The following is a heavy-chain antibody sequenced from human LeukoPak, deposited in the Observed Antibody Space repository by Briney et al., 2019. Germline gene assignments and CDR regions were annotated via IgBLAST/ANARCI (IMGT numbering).Heavy chain of an antibody. V-gene: IGHV4-59*08. CDR2: IYYSGST. CDR3: AKSRDGYNNYQFDY. CDR1: GGSISSYY. D-gene: IGHD5-24*01. Sequence: SETLSLTCTVSGGSISSYYWSWIRQPPGKGLEWIGFIYYSGSTNYNSSLKSRVTISVDTSKNQFSLKLSFVTAADMGVYYCAKSRDGYNNYQFDYWGQGTLVTVSS. J-gene: IGHJ4*02.